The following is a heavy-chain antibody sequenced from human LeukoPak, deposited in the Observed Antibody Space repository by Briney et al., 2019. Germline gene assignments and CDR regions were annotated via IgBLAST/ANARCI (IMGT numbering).Heavy chain of an antibody. Sequence: GRSLRLSCAASGFKFDDYAMHWVRQVAGKGLEWVSSISWNSDTIGYADSVKGRFTISRDKAKKSVYLQMNSLTAEDPALYYCAKAGGLGSYYNSWFDSWAQGTLVTVSS. CDR1: GFKFDDYA. CDR2: ISWNSDTI. V-gene: IGHV3-9*01. D-gene: IGHD3-10*01. CDR3: AKAGGLGSYYNSWFDS. J-gene: IGHJ5*01.